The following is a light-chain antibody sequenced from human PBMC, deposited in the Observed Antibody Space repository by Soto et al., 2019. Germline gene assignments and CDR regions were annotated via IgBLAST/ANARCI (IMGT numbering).Light chain of an antibody. V-gene: IGLV2-14*01. J-gene: IGLJ1*01. CDR2: EVS. Sequence: QSLLTQPASVSGSPGQSITISCTGTSSDIGGHNYVSWYQQHPGKAPKLMIYEVSNRPSGVSNRFSGSKSGNTASLTISGLQAEDEADYYCSSYTTSTSLGGFGIGTKVTV. CDR3: SSYTTSTSLGG. CDR1: SSDIGGHNY.